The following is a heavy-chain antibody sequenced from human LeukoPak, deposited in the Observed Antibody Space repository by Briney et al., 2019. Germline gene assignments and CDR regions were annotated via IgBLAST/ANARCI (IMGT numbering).Heavy chain of an antibody. V-gene: IGHV4-61*01. CDR2: IYYRGGT. CDR3: ARAAVAGDFFDY. Sequence: SETLSLTCTLSGGSVSSDSYYWTWIRQPPGKGLEWIGYIYYRGGTNYNPSLKSRLTISLDTSMNQFSLKVNSVTTADTAVYYCARAAVAGDFFDYWGQGTLVTVSS. CDR1: GGSVSSDSYY. D-gene: IGHD6-19*01. J-gene: IGHJ4*02.